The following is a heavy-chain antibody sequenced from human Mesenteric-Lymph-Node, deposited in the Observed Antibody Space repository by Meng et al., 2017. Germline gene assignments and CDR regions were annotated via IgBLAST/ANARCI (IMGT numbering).Heavy chain of an antibody. Sequence: QLQQPPWGAGLLKPSETLSLSCAVYGGSFSGYYWSWIRQPPGKGLEWIGEINHSGSTNYNPSLKRRVTISVDTSKNQFSLKLSSVTAADTAVYYCAREIGYWGQGTLVTVSS. J-gene: IGHJ4*02. V-gene: IGHV4-34*01. CDR1: GGSFSGYY. CDR3: AREIGY. CDR2: INHSGST.